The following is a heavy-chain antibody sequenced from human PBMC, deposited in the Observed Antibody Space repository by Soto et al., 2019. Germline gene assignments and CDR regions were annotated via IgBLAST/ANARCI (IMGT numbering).Heavy chain of an antibody. CDR1: GYTFTSYG. CDR3: ARKGGGGWPYYFDY. V-gene: IGHV1-18*01. J-gene: IGHJ4*02. D-gene: IGHD6-19*01. CDR2: ISAYNGNT. Sequence: GASVKVSCKASGYTFTSYGISWVRQAPGQGLEWMGWISAYNGNTNYAQKLQGRVTMTTDTSTSTAYMELRSLSSVTAADTAVYYCARKGGGGWPYYFDYWGQGTLVTVSS.